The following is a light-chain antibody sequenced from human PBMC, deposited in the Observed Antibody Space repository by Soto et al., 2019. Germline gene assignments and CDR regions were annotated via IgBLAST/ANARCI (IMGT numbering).Light chain of an antibody. CDR3: QQSGSLYWT. J-gene: IGKJ1*01. CDR1: ESVRSN. V-gene: IGKV3-20*01. CDR2: GAS. Sequence: EIVCTQSLATMSLTAGERGTISWRESESVRSNLAWYQFKPGQAPRILIFGASGRATGITARFSGSGSGTDLTLKISRLETEDFAMYYCQQSGSLYWTFGHLTQVDLK.